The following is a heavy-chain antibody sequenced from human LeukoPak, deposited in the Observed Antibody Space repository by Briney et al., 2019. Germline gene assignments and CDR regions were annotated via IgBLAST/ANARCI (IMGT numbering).Heavy chain of an antibody. CDR2: IYSGGST. CDR1: GFTVSSNY. CDR3: ARGQTGSTVAYVLHYFDY. D-gene: IGHD4-23*01. J-gene: IGHJ4*02. Sequence: PGGSLRLSCAASGFTVSSNYMSWVRQAPGKGLEWVSVIYSGGSTYYADSVKGRFTISRDNSKNTLYLQMNSLRVEDTAVYYCARGQTGSTVAYVLHYFDYWGQGTVLRVSS. V-gene: IGHV3-66*01.